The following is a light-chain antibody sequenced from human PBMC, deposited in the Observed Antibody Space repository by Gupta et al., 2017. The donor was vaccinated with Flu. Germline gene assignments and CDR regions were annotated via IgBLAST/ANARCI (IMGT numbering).Light chain of an antibody. Sequence: DIVMTQSPDSLAVSLGERATINCKSSQTLLYSSNNKNYLAWYQQKPGQPPKLLISWASTRESGVPDRFSGSGSGTDFTLTISSLQAEDVAVYYCQQYYSSPHTFGGGTKLEIK. CDR3: QQYYSSPHT. J-gene: IGKJ4*01. CDR2: WAS. CDR1: QTLLYSSNNKNY. V-gene: IGKV4-1*01.